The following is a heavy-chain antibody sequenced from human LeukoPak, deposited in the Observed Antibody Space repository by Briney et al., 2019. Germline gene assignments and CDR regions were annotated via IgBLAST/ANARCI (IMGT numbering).Heavy chain of an antibody. V-gene: IGHV4-30-2*01. Sequence: PSETLSLTCAVSGGSISSGGYSWSWIRQPPGKGLEWIGYIYHSGSTYYNPSLKSRVTISVDRSKNQFSLKLSSVTAADTAVYYCARGSGYGRVYYHGMDVWGQGTTVTVS. CDR3: ARGSGYGRVYYHGMDV. J-gene: IGHJ6*02. CDR2: IYHSGST. CDR1: GGSISSGGYS. D-gene: IGHD6-25*01.